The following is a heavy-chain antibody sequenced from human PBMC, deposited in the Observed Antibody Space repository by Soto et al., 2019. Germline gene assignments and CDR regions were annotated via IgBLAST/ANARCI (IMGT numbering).Heavy chain of an antibody. CDR3: ARHNPHYYGMDV. V-gene: IGHV5-51*01. CDR2: IYPGDSDT. Sequence: GESLKISCKAFGYSFTNYWIGWVRQLPGKGLEWMGIIYPGDSDTRYSPSFQGQVTISADKSISTAYLQWNSLKASDTAMYYCARHNPHYYGMDVWGQGTTVTVSS. J-gene: IGHJ6*02. CDR1: GYSFTNYW.